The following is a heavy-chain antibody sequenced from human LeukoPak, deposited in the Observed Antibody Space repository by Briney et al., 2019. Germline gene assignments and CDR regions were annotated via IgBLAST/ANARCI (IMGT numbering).Heavy chain of an antibody. Sequence: SETLSLTCTVSGGSISSGGYSWSWIRQPPGKGLEWIGEINHSGSTNYNPSLKSRVTISVDTSKNQFSLKLSSVTAADTAVYYCARGSYDSSGYEFGTASTGGQGTLVTVSS. J-gene: IGHJ4*02. CDR1: GGSISSGGYS. D-gene: IGHD3-22*01. CDR3: ARGSYDSSGYEFGTAST. CDR2: INHSGST. V-gene: IGHV4-39*07.